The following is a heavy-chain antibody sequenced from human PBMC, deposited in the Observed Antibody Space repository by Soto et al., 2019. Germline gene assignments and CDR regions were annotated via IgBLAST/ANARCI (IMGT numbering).Heavy chain of an antibody. CDR2: ISAYNGHT. CDR1: GYTFTSYG. J-gene: IGHJ5*02. D-gene: IGHD2-8*01. V-gene: IGHV1-18*01. Sequence: GASVKVSCKASGYTFTSYGISWVRQAPGQGLEWMGWISAYNGHTNYAQKLQGRVTMTTDTSTSTAYMELRSLRSDDTAVYYCARAPCTNGVCYKLDNWFDPWGQGTLVTVS. CDR3: ARAPCTNGVCYKLDNWFDP.